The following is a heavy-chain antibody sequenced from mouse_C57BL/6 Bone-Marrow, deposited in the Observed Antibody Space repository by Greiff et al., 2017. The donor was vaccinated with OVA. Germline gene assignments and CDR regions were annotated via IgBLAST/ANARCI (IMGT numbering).Heavy chain of an antibody. J-gene: IGHJ4*01. Sequence: EVQLQQSGAELVKPGASVKLSCTASGYNFTDYNMHWVKQRPEQGLEWIGSIDPDDGETNYTPKFQGKATITADPSSNTAYLQLSSLTSEDTAVYYCARAGNYYAMDYEGQGTSVTVSA. CDR1: GYNFTDYN. CDR2: IDPDDGET. CDR3: ARAGNYYAMDY. V-gene: IGHV14-2*01.